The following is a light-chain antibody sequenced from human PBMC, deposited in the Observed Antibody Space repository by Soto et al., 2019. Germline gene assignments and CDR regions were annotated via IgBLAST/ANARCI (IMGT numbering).Light chain of an antibody. CDR1: HSVGSL. CDR2: GAS. J-gene: IGKJ5*01. CDR3: QQHNNWPIT. Sequence: FGLTQSPATLSVSPGERATQSCRASHSVGSLLAWYQQKPGQAPRLLIYGASTRATGIPARFTGSGSGTEFTLTICSLQSGDFAVYYCQQHNNWPITFGPGTRLEI. V-gene: IGKV3-15*01.